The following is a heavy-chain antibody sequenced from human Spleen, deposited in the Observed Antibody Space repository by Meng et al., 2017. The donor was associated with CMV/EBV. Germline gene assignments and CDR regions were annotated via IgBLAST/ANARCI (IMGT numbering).Heavy chain of an antibody. D-gene: IGHD6-13*01. CDR2: IAPSGGTP. CDR3: ARDPAAAGTGAYFDY. Sequence: SGYTLTRRYIHWMRQAPGQGLEWMGIIAPSGGTPRYAQKFQGRVSMTRDTSTSTVYMELSSLRSEDTAVYYCARDPAAAGTGAYFDYWGQGALVTVSS. J-gene: IGHJ4*02. V-gene: IGHV1-46*01. CDR1: GYTLTRRY.